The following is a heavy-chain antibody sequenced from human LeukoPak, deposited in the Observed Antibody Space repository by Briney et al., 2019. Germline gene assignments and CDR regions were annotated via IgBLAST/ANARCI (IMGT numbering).Heavy chain of an antibody. V-gene: IGHV4-4*02. CDR3: ARSMPVYYGSGSVDY. D-gene: IGHD3-10*01. J-gene: IGHJ4*02. CDR1: CGSISSSNW. Sequence: SGTLSLTCAVSCGSISSSNWWSWVRQPPGKGLEWIGEIYHSGSTNYNPSLKSRVTISVDKSKNQFSLKLSSVTAADTAVYYCARSMPVYYGSGSVDYWGQGTLVTVSS. CDR2: IYHSGST.